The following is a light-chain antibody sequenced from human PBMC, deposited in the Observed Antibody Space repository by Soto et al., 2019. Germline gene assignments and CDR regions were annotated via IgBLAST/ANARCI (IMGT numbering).Light chain of an antibody. CDR1: QSVSNN. CDR2: NAS. V-gene: IGKV3-11*01. Sequence: EIVMTQSPATMSVSPGESATLSCRASQSVSNNLAWYQHKPGQPPRLLIFNASSRATGIPARFSGRGSGTDFTLTISSLEPEDFAVYYCQQRSNWPLTFGGGTKV. J-gene: IGKJ4*01. CDR3: QQRSNWPLT.